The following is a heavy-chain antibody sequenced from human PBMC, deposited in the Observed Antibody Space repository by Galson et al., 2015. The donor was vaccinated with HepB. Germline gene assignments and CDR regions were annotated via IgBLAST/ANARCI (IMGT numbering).Heavy chain of an antibody. Sequence: SLRLSCAASGSTASSNYMSWVRQAPGKGLEWVSVIYSGGSTYYADSVKGRFTISRDNSKNTLYLQMNSLRAEDTAVYYCARDGYSSSWYVRYFDLWGRGTLVAVSS. CDR1: GSTASSNY. CDR2: IYSGGST. V-gene: IGHV3-66*01. CDR3: ARDGYSSSWYVRYFDL. J-gene: IGHJ2*01. D-gene: IGHD6-13*01.